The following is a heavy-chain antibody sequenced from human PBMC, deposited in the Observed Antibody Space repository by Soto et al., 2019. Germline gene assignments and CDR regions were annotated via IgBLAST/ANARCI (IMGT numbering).Heavy chain of an antibody. CDR3: ARVSVTMIVVAMDAFDI. CDR1: GGTFSSYA. J-gene: IGHJ3*02. Sequence: VQLVQSGAEVKKPGSSVKVSCKASGGTFSSYAISWVRQAPGHGLEWMGGIIPIVGTATYAQKFQGRVTITADETTRTAYMEQSSLRSEDTAVDYCARVSVTMIVVAMDAFDIWGQGTMVTVSS. V-gene: IGHV1-69*01. CDR2: IIPIVGTA. D-gene: IGHD3-22*01.